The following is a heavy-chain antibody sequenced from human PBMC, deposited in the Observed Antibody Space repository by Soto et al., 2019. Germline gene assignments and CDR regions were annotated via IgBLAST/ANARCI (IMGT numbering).Heavy chain of an antibody. V-gene: IGHV3-23*01. CDR2: ISDSGDST. Sequence: EVRLLESGGGLVQPGGSLRLSCAASGFTFSVCAMSWVRQAPGKGLEWVSGISDSGDSTHYADSVKGRFTVSRDNSKSMLYLQTNSLRAEDTAIYYCAKALYGGFTYWGQGTLVTVSS. CDR3: AKALYGGFTY. CDR1: GFTFSVCA. J-gene: IGHJ4*02. D-gene: IGHD3-10*01.